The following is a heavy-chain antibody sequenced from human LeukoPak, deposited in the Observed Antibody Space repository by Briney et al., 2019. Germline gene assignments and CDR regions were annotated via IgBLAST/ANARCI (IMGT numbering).Heavy chain of an antibody. V-gene: IGHV1-69-2*01. Sequence: ATVKISCKVSGYTFTDYYMHWAQQAPGKGLEWMGLVDPEDGETIYAEKFQGRVTITADTSTDTAYMELSSLRSEDTAVYYCATDRGIAAAGALDYWGQGTLVTVSS. CDR3: ATDRGIAAAGALDY. CDR1: GYTFTDYY. J-gene: IGHJ4*02. D-gene: IGHD6-13*01. CDR2: VDPEDGET.